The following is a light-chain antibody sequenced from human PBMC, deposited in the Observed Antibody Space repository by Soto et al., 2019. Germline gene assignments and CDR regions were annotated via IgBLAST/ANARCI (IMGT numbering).Light chain of an antibody. CDR1: QSVSSSY. Sequence: EIVLTQSRLSVSFGGWEIATLSCRASQSVSSSYLAWYQQKPGQAPRLLIYGASSRATGIPDRFSGSGSGTDFTLTISRLEPEDFAVYYCQQYGSSPPITFGQGTRLEIK. CDR3: QQYGSSPPIT. J-gene: IGKJ5*01. CDR2: GAS. V-gene: IGKV3-20*01.